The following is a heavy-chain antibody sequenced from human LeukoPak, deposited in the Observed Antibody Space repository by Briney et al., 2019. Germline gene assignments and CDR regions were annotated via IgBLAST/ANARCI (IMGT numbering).Heavy chain of an antibody. Sequence: KPSETLSLTCTISGASISSFYWSWIRQPPGKGLEWNGCINYSGSTNYNPSLKSRVTISVDMSMNQFSLKLRSVTAADTAVYYCARERDSGSTFDYWGQGTLVTVSS. J-gene: IGHJ4*02. V-gene: IGHV4-59*01. D-gene: IGHD1-26*01. CDR2: INYSGST. CDR1: GASISSFY. CDR3: ARERDSGSTFDY.